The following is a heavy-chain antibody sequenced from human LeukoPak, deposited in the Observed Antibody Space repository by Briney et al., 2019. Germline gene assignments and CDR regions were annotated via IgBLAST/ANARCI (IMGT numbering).Heavy chain of an antibody. CDR2: INSDGSST. CDR1: GFTFSSYW. V-gene: IGHV3-74*01. D-gene: IGHD3-10*01. Sequence: PGGSLRLSCAASGFTFSSYWMHWVRQAPGKGLVWVSRINSDGSSTTYADSVKGRFTISRDNAKNTLYLQMDSLRAEDTAVYYCARALYGNYFDYWGQGTLVTVSS. CDR3: ARALYGNYFDY. J-gene: IGHJ4*02.